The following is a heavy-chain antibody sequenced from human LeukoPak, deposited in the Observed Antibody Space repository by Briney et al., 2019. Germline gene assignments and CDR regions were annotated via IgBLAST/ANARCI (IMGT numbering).Heavy chain of an antibody. J-gene: IGHJ2*01. CDR3: ARAFFYSSGYANWYFDL. V-gene: IGHV3-33*01. CDR1: GFSFSSYG. Sequence: GGSLRLSCAASGFSFSSYGMHWVRQAPGKGLEWVASLWYDGTNKYYADSVKGRFTISRDNSKNTLYLQMDSLRAEDTAVYYCARAFFYSSGYANWYFDLWGRGTLVTVSS. CDR2: LWYDGTNK. D-gene: IGHD3-22*01.